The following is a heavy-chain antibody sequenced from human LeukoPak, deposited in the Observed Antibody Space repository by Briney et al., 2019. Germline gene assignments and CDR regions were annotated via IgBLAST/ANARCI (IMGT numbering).Heavy chain of an antibody. J-gene: IGHJ4*02. CDR1: GFTFDDYT. Sequence: GGSLRLSCAASGFTFDDYTMHWVRQAPGKGLEWVSLINWDGGSTYYVDSVKGRFTISRDNAKNSLYLQMNSLRAEDTAVYYCASLPLGYSGSFWGQGPLVTVSS. CDR3: ASLPLGYSGSF. CDR2: INWDGGST. V-gene: IGHV3-43*01. D-gene: IGHD1-26*01.